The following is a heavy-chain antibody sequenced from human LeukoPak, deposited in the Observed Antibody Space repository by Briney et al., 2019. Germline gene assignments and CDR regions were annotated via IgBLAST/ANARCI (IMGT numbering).Heavy chain of an antibody. D-gene: IGHD5-12*01. CDR3: ARHTRPGHSGYENAFDI. V-gene: IGHV4-59*08. Sequence: SETLSLTCTVSGGSISPYYWSWIRQPPGKGLEWIGYIHYSGSTHYNPSLKSRVTISVDTSKNQFSLRLSSVTAADTAVYYCARHTRPGHSGYENAFDIWGQGTMVTVSS. J-gene: IGHJ3*02. CDR2: IHYSGST. CDR1: GGSISPYY.